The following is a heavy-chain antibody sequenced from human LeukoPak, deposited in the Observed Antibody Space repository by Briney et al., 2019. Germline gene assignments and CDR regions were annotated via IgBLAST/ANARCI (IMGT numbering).Heavy chain of an antibody. CDR2: FDPEDGET. V-gene: IGHV1-24*01. J-gene: IGHJ4*02. CDR3: ATGYSSSWFDY. CDR1: GYTLTELS. Sequence: WASVKVSCKVSGYTLTELSMHWVRQAPGNGLEWMGGFDPEDGETIYTQKFQGRVTMTEDTSTDTAYMELSSLRSEDTAVYYCATGYSSSWFDYWGQGTLVTVSS. D-gene: IGHD6-13*01.